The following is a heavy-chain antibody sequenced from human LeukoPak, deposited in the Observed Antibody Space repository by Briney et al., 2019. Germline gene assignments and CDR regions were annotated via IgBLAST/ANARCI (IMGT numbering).Heavy chain of an antibody. CDR2: IYYSGST. D-gene: IGHD4-17*01. J-gene: IGHJ4*02. V-gene: IGHV4-39*01. Sequence: SETLSLTCTVSGGSIGRSSYYWGWIRQPPGKGLEWIGSIYYSGSTDYNPSLKSRVTISVDTPKNQFSLKLTSVTAADTAVYYCAKHDYGDLKDFDYWGQGTLVTVSS. CDR3: AKHDYGDLKDFDY. CDR1: GGSIGRSSYY.